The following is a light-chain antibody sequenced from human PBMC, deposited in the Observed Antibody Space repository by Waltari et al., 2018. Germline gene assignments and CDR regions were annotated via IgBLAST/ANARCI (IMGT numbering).Light chain of an antibody. V-gene: IGLV3-1*01. J-gene: IGLJ2*01. Sequence: SYELSQPPSESVSPGQTAVISCSGEELGNKFVGRYQQKPGQSPVLVLYQDDKRPSGIPERFSGSNAGTRATLIIVGTQPMDEADYYCQAWDRTTAVFGGGTKLTVL. CDR3: QAWDRTTAV. CDR2: QDD. CDR1: ELGNKF.